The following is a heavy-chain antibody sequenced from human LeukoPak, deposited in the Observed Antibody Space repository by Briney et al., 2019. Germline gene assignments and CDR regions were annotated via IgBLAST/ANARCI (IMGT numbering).Heavy chain of an antibody. J-gene: IGHJ4*02. V-gene: IGHV3-21*04. Sequence: GGSLRLSCAASGFAFSSYSMTWVRQAPGKGLEWVSSISSSSSYIYYADTVKGRFTISRDNAKNSLYLQMNSLRAEDTAVYFCANRPGWRAFDYWGQGTLVTVSS. D-gene: IGHD1-14*01. CDR1: GFAFSSYS. CDR2: ISSSSSYI. CDR3: ANRPGWRAFDY.